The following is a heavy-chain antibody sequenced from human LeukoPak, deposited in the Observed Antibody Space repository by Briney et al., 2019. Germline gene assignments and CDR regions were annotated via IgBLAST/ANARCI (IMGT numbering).Heavy chain of an antibody. CDR1: GFTFSRYW. J-gene: IGHJ4*02. Sequence: GGSLRLSCAASGFTFSRYWMTWVRQAPGKGLEWVANTNQDGTERHYVDPVKGRSTISRDNSKSTLYLQMNSLRAEDTAVYYCARVRPGSNYVDFDYWGQGTLVTVSS. CDR2: TNQDGTER. V-gene: IGHV3-7*02. D-gene: IGHD4-11*01. CDR3: ARVRPGSNYVDFDY.